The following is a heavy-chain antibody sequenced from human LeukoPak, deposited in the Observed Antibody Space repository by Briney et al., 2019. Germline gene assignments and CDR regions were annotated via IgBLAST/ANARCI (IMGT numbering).Heavy chain of an antibody. J-gene: IGHJ3*02. Sequence: PGRSLRLFCAASGFTFSDYYMSWVRQAPGKGLEWVSGINWNGGSTGYADSVKGRFTISRDNAKNSLYLQMNSLRAEDTALYYCARDVGPDEGDAFDIWGQGTMVTVSS. CDR1: GFTFSDYY. V-gene: IGHV3-20*04. D-gene: IGHD1-26*01. CDR3: ARDVGPDEGDAFDI. CDR2: INWNGGST.